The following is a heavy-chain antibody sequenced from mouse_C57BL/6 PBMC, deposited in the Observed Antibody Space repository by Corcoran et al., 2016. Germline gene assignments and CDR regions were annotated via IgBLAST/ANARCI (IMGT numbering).Heavy chain of an antibody. CDR2: IYPGSGNT. D-gene: IGHD4-1*01. CDR3: ATSWVYYFDY. CDR1: GYTFTDYY. J-gene: IGHJ2*01. Sequence: QVQLKQSGAELVRPEASVKLSCKASGYTFTDYYINWVKQRPGQGLEWIARIYPGSGNTYYNEKFKGKATLTAEKSSSTAYMQLSSLTSEDSAVYFCATSWVYYFDYWGQGTTLTVSS. V-gene: IGHV1-76*01.